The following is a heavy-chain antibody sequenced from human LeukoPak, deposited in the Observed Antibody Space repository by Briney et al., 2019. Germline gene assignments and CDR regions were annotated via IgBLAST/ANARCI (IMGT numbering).Heavy chain of an antibody. CDR1: GFTFRSYW. Sequence: GGSLRLSCAASGFTFRSYWMHWVRQAPGKGLVWVSRIKSDGSSTSYADSVRGRFTISRDNAKNTLYLQMNSLRVEDTAVYYCARSDWFDYWGQGTLVTVSS. D-gene: IGHD3-9*01. V-gene: IGHV3-74*01. J-gene: IGHJ4*02. CDR3: ARSDWFDY. CDR2: IKSDGSST.